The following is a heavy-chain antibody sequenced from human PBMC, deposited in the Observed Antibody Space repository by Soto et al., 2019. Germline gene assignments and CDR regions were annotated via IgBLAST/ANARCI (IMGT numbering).Heavy chain of an antibody. D-gene: IGHD6-6*01. CDR3: ASPPSSAFFFDY. Sequence: PSETLSLTCTVSGGSITSNSYYWGWIRQPPGKGLEWIASIYYSGSTYYNPSLKSRVTISVDTSKNQFSLSLSSVTAADTAVYYCASPPSSAFFFDYWGPGTLVTVSS. CDR2: IYYSGST. V-gene: IGHV4-39*01. CDR1: GGSITSNSYY. J-gene: IGHJ4*02.